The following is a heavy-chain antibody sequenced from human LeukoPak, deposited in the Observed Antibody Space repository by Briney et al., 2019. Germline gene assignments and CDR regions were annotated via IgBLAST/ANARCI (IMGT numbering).Heavy chain of an antibody. V-gene: IGHV1-2*02. D-gene: IGHD1-7*01. J-gene: IGHJ4*02. CDR3: ARDLDWNYPNSEHYFDY. CDR1: GYTFTGYY. CDR2: INPNSGGT. Sequence: ASVKVSCKASGYTFTGYYMHWVRQAPGQGLEWMGWINPNSGGTNYAQKFQGRVTMTRDTSISTAYMELSRLRSDDTAVYYCARDLDWNYPNSEHYFDYWGQGTLVTVSS.